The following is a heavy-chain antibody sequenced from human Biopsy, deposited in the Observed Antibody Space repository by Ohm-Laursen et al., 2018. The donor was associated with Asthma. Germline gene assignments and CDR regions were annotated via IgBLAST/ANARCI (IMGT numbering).Heavy chain of an antibody. CDR2: INHIWST. CDR3: ARSAKTIFGVVMGSYYYGMDV. Sequence: SGTLSLTCAVDGGSFRGYYWRWIRHPPGKGLEWIGDINHIWSTNYNPSLKSRVPISVATAKNKFSLKLSFVTAADTAVYYCARSAKTIFGVVMGSYYYGMDVWGQGTTFTVSS. CDR1: GGSFRGYY. V-gene: IGHV4-34*01. J-gene: IGHJ6*02. D-gene: IGHD3-3*01.